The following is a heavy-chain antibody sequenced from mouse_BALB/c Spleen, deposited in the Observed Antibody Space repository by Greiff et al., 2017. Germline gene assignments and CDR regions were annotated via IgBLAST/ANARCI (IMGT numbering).Heavy chain of an antibody. D-gene: IGHD1-2*01. CDR1: GFTFSSFG. Sequence: EVQGVESGGGLVQPGGSRKLSCAASGFTFSSFGMHWVRQAPEKGLEWVAYISSGSSTIYYADTVKGRFTISRDNPKNTLFLQMTSLRSEDTAMYYCARSVTTATDYYAMDYWGQGTSVTVSS. CDR3: ARSVTTATDYYAMDY. V-gene: IGHV5-17*02. J-gene: IGHJ4*01. CDR2: ISSGSSTI.